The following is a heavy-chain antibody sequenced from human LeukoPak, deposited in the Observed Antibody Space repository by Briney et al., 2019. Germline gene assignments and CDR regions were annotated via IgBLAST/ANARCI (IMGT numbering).Heavy chain of an antibody. CDR1: GFTFSSYS. CDR2: ISTSSSYI. J-gene: IGHJ3*02. D-gene: IGHD2-21*02. V-gene: IGHV3-21*01. Sequence: GGSLRLSCAASGFTFSSYSMNRVRQAPGKGLEWVSFISTSSSYIHYADSVKGRFTISRDNAKNSLYLQMNSLRAEDTAVYYCARDRLGGDDAFDIWGQGTMVTVSS. CDR3: ARDRLGGDDAFDI.